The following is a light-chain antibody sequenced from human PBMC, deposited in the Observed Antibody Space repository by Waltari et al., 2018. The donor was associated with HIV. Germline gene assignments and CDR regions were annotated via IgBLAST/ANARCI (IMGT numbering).Light chain of an antibody. Sequence: SVLTQPPSASGTPGQRVTISCSGSSSNIGSNTVNWYQQLPGTSPKLLIYYNNQRPSGVPARVSGSKSGTSASLAISGLQSADDADYYCAAWDDSLMGVFGGGTRLTVL. J-gene: IGLJ3*02. CDR1: SSNIGSNT. CDR3: AAWDDSLMGV. V-gene: IGLV1-44*01. CDR2: YNN.